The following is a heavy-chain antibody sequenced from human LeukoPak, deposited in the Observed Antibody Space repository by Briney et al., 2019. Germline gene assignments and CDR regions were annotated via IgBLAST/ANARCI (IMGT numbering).Heavy chain of an antibody. Sequence: VGSLRLSCAASGFTFSSYWMSWVRQAPGKGLEWVANIKQDGSEKYYVDSVKGRFTISRDNAKNSLYLQMNSLRAEDTAVYYCARDWHCSSTSCYDGRFDYWGQGTLVTASS. V-gene: IGHV3-7*01. CDR3: ARDWHCSSTSCYDGRFDY. CDR2: IKQDGSEK. D-gene: IGHD2-2*01. J-gene: IGHJ4*02. CDR1: GFTFSSYW.